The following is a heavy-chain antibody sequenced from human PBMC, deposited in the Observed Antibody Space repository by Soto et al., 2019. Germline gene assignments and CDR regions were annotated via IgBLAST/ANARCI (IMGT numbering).Heavy chain of an antibody. Sequence: PGGSLRLSCAASGFTFSSYAVCWARQTPGKGLEWVSTISASGAYTYYADSVKGRFTISRDNSKNTLYLQMRSLRAGDTATYYCAKEVIAARPYYFDYWGQGTLVTVSS. J-gene: IGHJ4*02. CDR2: ISASGAYT. CDR3: AKEVIAARPYYFDY. D-gene: IGHD6-6*01. V-gene: IGHV3-23*01. CDR1: GFTFSSYA.